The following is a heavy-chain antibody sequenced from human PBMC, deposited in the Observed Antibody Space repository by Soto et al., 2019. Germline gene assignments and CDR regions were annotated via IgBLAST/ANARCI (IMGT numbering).Heavy chain of an antibody. CDR1: GFTFSSYA. CDR3: AKDWGVVRGEWRDYYYGMDV. V-gene: IGHV3-23*01. Sequence: GGSLRLSXAASGFTFSSYAMSWVRQAPGKGLEWVSAISGSGGSTYYADSVKGRFTISRDNSKNTLYLQMNSLRAEDTAVYYCAKDWGVVRGEWRDYYYGMDVWGQGTTVTVSS. D-gene: IGHD2-15*01. CDR2: ISGSGGST. J-gene: IGHJ6*02.